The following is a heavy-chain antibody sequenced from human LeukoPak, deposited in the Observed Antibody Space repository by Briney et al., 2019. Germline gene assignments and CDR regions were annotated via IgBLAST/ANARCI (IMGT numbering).Heavy chain of an antibody. Sequence: ASVKVSCKASGYTFTGYYIHWVRQAPGQGLEWMGWINPNSGGTNYAQKFQGRVTMTRDTSISTAYMELSRLRSDDTAVYYCASCVGYRNNWFDPWGQGTLVTVSS. V-gene: IGHV1-2*02. CDR3: ASCVGYRNNWFDP. D-gene: IGHD3-16*02. J-gene: IGHJ5*02. CDR1: GYTFTGYY. CDR2: INPNSGGT.